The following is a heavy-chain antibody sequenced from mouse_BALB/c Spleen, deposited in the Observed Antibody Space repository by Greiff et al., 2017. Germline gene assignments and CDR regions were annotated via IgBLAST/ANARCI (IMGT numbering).Heavy chain of an antibody. CDR1: GFTFSNYW. CDR3: TRRGYEAY. V-gene: IGHV6-6*02. Sequence: EVKLMESGGGLVQPGGSMKLSCVASGFTFSNYWMNWVRQSPEKGLEWVAEIRLKSNNYATHYAESVKGRFTISRDDSKSSVYLQMNNLRAEDTGIYYCTRRGYEAYWGQGTLVTVSA. CDR2: IRLKSNNYAT. D-gene: IGHD2-14*01. J-gene: IGHJ3*01.